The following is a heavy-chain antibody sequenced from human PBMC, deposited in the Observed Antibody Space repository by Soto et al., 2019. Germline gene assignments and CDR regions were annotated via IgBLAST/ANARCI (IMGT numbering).Heavy chain of an antibody. CDR1: GYSFSTYD. Sequence: QVQLVQSGAEVQKPGASVKVSCKASGYSFSTYDINWVRQAAGQGLEWMGWVNPKSGNTDYAQRFRGRVTMTSNTSISTAYMELSALTPEDTAVYYCARPYCDSTSCYTDWFDPWGNGTLVTVSS. CDR3: ARPYCDSTSCYTDWFDP. V-gene: IGHV1-8*01. D-gene: IGHD2-2*02. CDR2: VNPKSGNT. J-gene: IGHJ5*02.